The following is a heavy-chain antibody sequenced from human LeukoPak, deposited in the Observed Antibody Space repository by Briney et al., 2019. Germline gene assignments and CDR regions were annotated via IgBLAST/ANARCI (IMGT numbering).Heavy chain of an antibody. J-gene: IGHJ6*03. V-gene: IGHV1-69*05. Sequence: SVKVSCKASGGTFSSYAISWVRQAPGQGLEWMGGIIPIFGTANYAQKFQGRVTITTDESTSTAYMELSSLRSEDTAVYYCARGVRDGYNRYYYYYMDVWGKGTTVAVSS. CDR1: GGTFSSYA. CDR2: IIPIFGTA. D-gene: IGHD5-24*01. CDR3: ARGVRDGYNRYYYYYMDV.